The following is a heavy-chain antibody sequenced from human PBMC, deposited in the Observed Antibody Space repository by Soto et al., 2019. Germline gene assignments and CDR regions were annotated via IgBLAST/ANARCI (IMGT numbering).Heavy chain of an antibody. Sequence: QGQLQQSGPGLVKPSQTLSLTCAISGDSVSSDITSWNWIRQSPSRGLEWLGRTYYRSKWFHDYAASVKSRITINPDTSKNQFSPELNSMPPEDTAVYYCARGNALDVWGQGTVVTVSS. CDR1: GDSVSSDITS. CDR2: TYYRSKWFH. V-gene: IGHV6-1*01. D-gene: IGHD3-10*01. J-gene: IGHJ3*01. CDR3: ARGNALDV.